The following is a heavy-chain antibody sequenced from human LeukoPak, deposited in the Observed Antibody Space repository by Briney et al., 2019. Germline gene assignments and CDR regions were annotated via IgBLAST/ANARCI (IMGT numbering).Heavy chain of an antibody. CDR2: INQGGSQI. D-gene: IGHD2-15*01. CDR3: AKDPIVVATGHYFDY. Sequence: GGSLRLSCEASGFPFGTFWMSWVRQAPGKGLEWVANINQGGSQISYVDSVRGRFTIARDDAKNSLYLQLNSLRAEDTAVYYCAKDPIVVATGHYFDYWGQGTLVTVSS. V-gene: IGHV3-7*03. J-gene: IGHJ4*02. CDR1: GFPFGTFW.